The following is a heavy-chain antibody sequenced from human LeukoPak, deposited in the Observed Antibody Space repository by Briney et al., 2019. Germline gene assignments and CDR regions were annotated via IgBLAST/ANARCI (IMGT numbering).Heavy chain of an antibody. CDR1: RFTFSTYW. Sequence: GGSLRLSCAASRFTFSTYWMSWVRQAPGKGLEWVANIKQDGSEKYYVDSVKGRFTISRDNAKNSLFLQMNSLRAEDTAVYYCARGYDSGLDYWGQGTLVTVYS. CDR3: ARGYDSGLDY. D-gene: IGHD6-19*01. J-gene: IGHJ4*02. CDR2: IKQDGSEK. V-gene: IGHV3-7*01.